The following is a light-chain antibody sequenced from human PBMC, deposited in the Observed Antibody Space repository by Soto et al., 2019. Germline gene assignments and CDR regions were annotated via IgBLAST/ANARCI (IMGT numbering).Light chain of an antibody. CDR3: QKYNSLPFT. CDR2: GAS. CDR1: QGIYNY. V-gene: IGKV1-27*01. J-gene: IGKJ5*01. Sequence: DIQMTQSPSSLSASVGDRVTITCRASQGIYNYLAWYQQKPGKVPKLLIYGASTLESGVPSRFSGSGSGTAFTLTISSLQPEDVATYYCQKYNSLPFTFGQGTRLEIK.